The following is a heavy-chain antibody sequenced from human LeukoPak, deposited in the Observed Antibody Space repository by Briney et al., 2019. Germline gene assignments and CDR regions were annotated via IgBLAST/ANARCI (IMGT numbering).Heavy chain of an antibody. CDR2: ISGSGGST. CDR1: GFTFSSYA. J-gene: IGHJ4*02. V-gene: IGHV3-23*01. Sequence: GASLRLSCAASGFTFSSYAMSWVRQAPGKGLEWVSAISGSGGSTYYADSVKGRFTISRDNSRNTLYLEMNSLRPEDTAVYYCAKDRRILAVFDYWGQGTLVTVSS. D-gene: IGHD5-12*01. CDR3: AKDRRILAVFDY.